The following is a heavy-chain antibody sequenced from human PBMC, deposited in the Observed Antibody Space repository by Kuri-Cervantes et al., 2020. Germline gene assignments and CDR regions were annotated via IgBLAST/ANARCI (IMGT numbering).Heavy chain of an antibody. D-gene: IGHD3-22*01. V-gene: IGHV4-39*01. CDR2: IFYSGTT. J-gene: IGHJ3*02. CDR1: GGSIFSSDFY. Sequence: SETLSLTCIVSGGSIFSSDFYWAWIRQSPGKGLEWIGNIFYSGTTYYSASLKGRVIMSVDTSKNHFSLELSSVTASDTALYYCARQTTSGYYSVGDGAFDIWGQGTMVTVSS. CDR3: ARQTTSGYYSVGDGAFDI.